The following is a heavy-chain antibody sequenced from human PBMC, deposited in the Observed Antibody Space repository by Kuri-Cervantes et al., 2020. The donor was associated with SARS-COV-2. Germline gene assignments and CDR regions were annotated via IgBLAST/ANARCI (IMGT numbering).Heavy chain of an antibody. CDR2: IKQDGSEK. V-gene: IGHV3-7*03. Sequence: GGSLRLSCAASGFTFSSYWMSWVRQAPGKGLEWVANIKQDGSEKYYVDSVKGRFTISRDNAKNSLYLQMNSLRAEDTAVYYCAKVNIAAAGSKHFQHWGQGTLVTVSS. J-gene: IGHJ1*01. CDR1: GFTFSSYW. CDR3: AKVNIAAAGSKHFQH. D-gene: IGHD6-13*01.